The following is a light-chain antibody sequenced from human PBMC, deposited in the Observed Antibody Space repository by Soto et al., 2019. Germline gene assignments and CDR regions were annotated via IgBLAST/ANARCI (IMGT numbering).Light chain of an antibody. CDR2: AAS. V-gene: IGKV1-39*01. J-gene: IGKJ2*01. CDR3: QQSYSTPRMYT. Sequence: DIQMTQSPSSLSASVGDRVTITCRASQSISSYLNWYQQKPGKAPKILIYAASSSQSGVPSRFSGSGSGTDFTLTISSLQPEDFATYYCQQSYSTPRMYTFGQGTKLEIK. CDR1: QSISSY.